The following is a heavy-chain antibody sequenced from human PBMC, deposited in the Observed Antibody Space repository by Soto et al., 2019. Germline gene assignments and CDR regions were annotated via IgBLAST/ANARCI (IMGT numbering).Heavy chain of an antibody. CDR1: GFTFSSYA. CDR3: ARDSPGTMIVVSYFDY. J-gene: IGHJ4*02. V-gene: IGHV3-30-3*01. CDR2: ISYDGSNK. D-gene: IGHD3-22*01. Sequence: QVQLVESGGGVVQPGRSLRLSCAASGFTFSSYAMHWVRQAPGKGLEWVAVISYDGSNKYYADSVKGRFTISRDNSKNTLYLQMNSLRAEDTAVYYCARDSPGTMIVVSYFDYWGQGTLVTVSS.